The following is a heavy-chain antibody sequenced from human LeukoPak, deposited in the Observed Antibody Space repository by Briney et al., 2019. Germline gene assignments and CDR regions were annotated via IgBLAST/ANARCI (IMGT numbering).Heavy chain of an antibody. V-gene: IGHV3-23*01. CDR1: GFTFSSYG. Sequence: GGSLRLSCAASGFTFSSYGMSWVRQAPGNGLEWVSGISGSGGRTDYADSVKGRFIISRDNAKNTLFLQMNSLRAEDTAVYYCAKGSREWELLDAFDLWGQGTMVTVSS. CDR2: ISGSGGRT. CDR3: AKGSREWELLDAFDL. J-gene: IGHJ3*01. D-gene: IGHD1-26*01.